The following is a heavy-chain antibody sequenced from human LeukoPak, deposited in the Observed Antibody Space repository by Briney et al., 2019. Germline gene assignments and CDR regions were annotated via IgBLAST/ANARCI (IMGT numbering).Heavy chain of an antibody. J-gene: IGHJ4*02. Sequence: EPGGSLRLSCAASGFTFDDYAMHWVRQAPGKGLEWVSGISWNSGSIGYADSVKGRFTTSRDNAKNTLYLQMNSLRAEDTAVYYCARGDGYDFFDYWGQGTLVTVSS. CDR2: ISWNSGSI. V-gene: IGHV3-9*01. CDR3: ARGDGYDFFDY. D-gene: IGHD5-12*01. CDR1: GFTFDDYA.